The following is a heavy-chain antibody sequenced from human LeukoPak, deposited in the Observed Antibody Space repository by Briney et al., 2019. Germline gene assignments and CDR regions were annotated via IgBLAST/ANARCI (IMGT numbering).Heavy chain of an antibody. CDR3: GRLAHNAWYAIDF. CDR2: ILPDGSQK. J-gene: IGHJ4*02. CDR1: DFTFSFYW. V-gene: IGHV3-7*01. D-gene: IGHD6-13*01. Sequence: GGSLRLSCVASDFTFSFYWMTWVRQAPGKGLEWLANILPDGSQKYYVDSAKGRFTISRDNPKNPLYLQINNLKAEDTAVYYCGRLAHNAWYAIDFWGQGALVTVSS.